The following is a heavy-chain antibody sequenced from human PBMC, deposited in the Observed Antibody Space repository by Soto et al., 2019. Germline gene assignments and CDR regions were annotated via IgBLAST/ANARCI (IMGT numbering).Heavy chain of an antibody. CDR3: ARAVPAAKGWFDS. V-gene: IGHV3-33*01. CDR2: IWFDGSKE. J-gene: IGHJ5*01. Sequence: QVELVESGGGVVQPGGSLRLACAASGFTFSSYGMHWVRQAPGKGLEWVAVIWFDGSKEFYAASVEGRFTISRDNSKNMVYLEMNSPRDVDTAVYYSARAVPAAKGWFDSWGQGTLVTVSS. CDR1: GFTFSSYG. D-gene: IGHD2-2*01.